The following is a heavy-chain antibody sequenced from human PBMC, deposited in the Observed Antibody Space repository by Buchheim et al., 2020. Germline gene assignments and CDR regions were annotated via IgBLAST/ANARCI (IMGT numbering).Heavy chain of an antibody. J-gene: IGHJ6*02. Sequence: QVQLVESGGGVVQPGRSLRLSCAASGFTFSSYGMHWVRQAPGKGLEWVAVIWYDGSINYYADSVKGRFTISIDNSKNTLYLQMNSLRAEDTAVYYCARDLLYYDFWSGYGYYYYYGMDVWGQGTT. CDR3: ARDLLYYDFWSGYGYYYYYGMDV. D-gene: IGHD3-3*01. V-gene: IGHV3-33*01. CDR1: GFTFSSYG. CDR2: IWYDGSIN.